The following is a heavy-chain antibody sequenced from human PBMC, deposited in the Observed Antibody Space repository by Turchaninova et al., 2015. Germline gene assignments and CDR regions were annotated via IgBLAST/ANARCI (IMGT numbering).Heavy chain of an antibody. Sequence: ASGFNFSSYGMHWVRQAPGKGLEWVALIWDDESNKYYVDSVRGRFTISRDNSKNTVFLQMNSLGAEDTAVYYCARLGSGIGAGIKLGAYYYYGMDVWGQGTTVTVSS. J-gene: IGHJ6*02. CDR2: IWDDESNK. CDR3: ARLGSGIGAGIKLGAYYYYGMDV. CDR1: GFNFSSYG. V-gene: IGHV3-33*01. D-gene: IGHD5-12*01.